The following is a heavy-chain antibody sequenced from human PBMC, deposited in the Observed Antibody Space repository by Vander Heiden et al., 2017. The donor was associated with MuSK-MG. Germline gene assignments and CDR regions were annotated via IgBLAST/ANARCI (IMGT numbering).Heavy chain of an antibody. CDR2: ISSSGSTI. Sequence: EVQLVESGGGLVQPGGSLRLSCAASGFTFSSYEMNWVRQAPGKGLEWVSYISSSGSTIYYADSVKGRFTISRDNAKNSLYLQINSLRAEDTAVYYCARVPYRYGAYYYYYYYYMDVWGKGTTVTVSS. CDR1: GFTFSSYE. CDR3: ARVPYRYGAYYYYYYYYMDV. D-gene: IGHD3-22*01. V-gene: IGHV3-48*03. J-gene: IGHJ6*03.